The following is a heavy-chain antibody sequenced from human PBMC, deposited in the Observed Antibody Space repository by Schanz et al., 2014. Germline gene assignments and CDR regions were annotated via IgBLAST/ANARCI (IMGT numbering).Heavy chain of an antibody. CDR2: VRNRRNSDII. Sequence: EVQLVESGGGLVQPGGSLRLSCAVSGFTVSDHYMDWVRQAPGKGLEWLGRVRNRRNSDIIEYAASVEGRFTISRDESKNSVYLQMNSLQTDDTAVYYCFSMHYGNSVYWVQGTLVTVSS. CDR1: GFTVSDHY. V-gene: IGHV3-72*01. CDR3: FSMHYGNSVY. J-gene: IGHJ4*02. D-gene: IGHD1-7*01.